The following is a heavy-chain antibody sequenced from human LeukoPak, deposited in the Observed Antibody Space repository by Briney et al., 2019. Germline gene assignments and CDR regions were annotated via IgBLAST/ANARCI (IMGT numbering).Heavy chain of an antibody. CDR2: ITSSSSHI. CDR1: GFSFSKYS. Sequence: GGSLRLSCAASGFSFSKYSMNWVRQAPGKGLEWVSFITSSSSHIYYADSVKGRFTISRDNAKNSLYLQMNSLRAEDTAVYYCAKGSYSGSYPWGQGTLVTVSS. J-gene: IGHJ5*02. D-gene: IGHD1-26*01. V-gene: IGHV3-21*01. CDR3: AKGSYSGSYP.